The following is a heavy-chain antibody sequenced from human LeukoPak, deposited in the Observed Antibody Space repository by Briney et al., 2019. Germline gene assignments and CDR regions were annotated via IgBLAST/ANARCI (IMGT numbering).Heavy chain of an antibody. CDR3: ARDGWDRSSQTFDY. J-gene: IGHJ4*02. Sequence: SSETLSLTCTASGVSISDYYWNWIRQPAGKGLEWIGRIYTSGSTTYNPSLQSRVAMSLDRSENQFSLKLNSVTAADTAVYYCARDGWDRSSQTFDYWGQGTLVTVSS. CDR2: IYTSGST. D-gene: IGHD6-13*01. CDR1: GVSISDYY. V-gene: IGHV4-4*07.